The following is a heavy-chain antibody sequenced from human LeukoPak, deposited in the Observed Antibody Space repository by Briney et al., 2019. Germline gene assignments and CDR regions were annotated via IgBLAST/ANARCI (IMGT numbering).Heavy chain of an antibody. CDR1: GYSFTSYW. V-gene: IGHV5-51*01. CDR2: IYPGDSDT. CDR3: SSSLISRAFDI. Sequence: GESLKISCKGSGYSFTSYWIGWVRQMPGKGLEWVGIIYPGDSDTRYSPSFQGQVTISADKSISTAYLQWSSLKASDTAMYYCSSSLISRAFDIWGQRTMVTVSS. D-gene: IGHD3-10*01. J-gene: IGHJ3*02.